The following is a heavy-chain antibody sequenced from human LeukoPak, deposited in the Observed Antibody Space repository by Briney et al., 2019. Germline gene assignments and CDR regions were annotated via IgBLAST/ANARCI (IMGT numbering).Heavy chain of an antibody. CDR1: GFTFSSYS. CDR2: ISSSSSYI. D-gene: IGHD5-18*01. J-gene: IGHJ4*02. CDR3: ARAIPRGYSYGIDY. V-gene: IGHV3-21*01. Sequence: PGGSLRLSCAASGFTFSSYSMNWVRQAPGKGLEWVSSISSSSSYIYYADSVKGRFTISRDNAKNSLYLQMNSLRAEDTAVYYCARAIPRGYSYGIDYWGRGTLVTVSS.